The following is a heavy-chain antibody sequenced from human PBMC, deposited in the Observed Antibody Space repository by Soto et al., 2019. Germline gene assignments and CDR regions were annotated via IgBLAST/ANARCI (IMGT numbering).Heavy chain of an antibody. CDR2: IYYSGST. CDR1: GGSVSSGSYY. D-gene: IGHD6-13*01. J-gene: IGHJ4*02. V-gene: IGHV4-61*01. CDR3: ARGGDSRTLFFDY. Sequence: QVQLQESGPGLVKPSETLSLTCTVSGGSVSSGSYYWSWIRQPPGKGLEWIGYIYYSGSTNYNPSLKSRVPISVDTSKNQFSLKLSSVTAADTAVYYCARGGDSRTLFFDYWGQGTLVTVSS.